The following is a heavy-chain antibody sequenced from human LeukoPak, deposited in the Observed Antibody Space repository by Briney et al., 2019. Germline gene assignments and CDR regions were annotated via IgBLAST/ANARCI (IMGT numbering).Heavy chain of an antibody. CDR3: ARMSSSIAAREARNWFDP. Sequence: PSETLSLTCTVSGGSISSYYWSWIRQPAGKGLEWIGRIYTSGSTNYNPSLKSRVTMSVDTSKNQFSLKLSSVTAADTAVYYCARMSSSIAAREARNWFDPWGQGTLVTVSS. CDR2: IYTSGST. D-gene: IGHD6-6*01. J-gene: IGHJ5*02. CDR1: GGSISSYY. V-gene: IGHV4-4*07.